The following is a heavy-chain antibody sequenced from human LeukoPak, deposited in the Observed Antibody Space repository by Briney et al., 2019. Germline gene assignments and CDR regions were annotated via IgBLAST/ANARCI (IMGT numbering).Heavy chain of an antibody. CDR1: GGSIDITNY. CDR2: ISHSGTT. Sequence: PSETLSLTCAVPGGSIDITNYWSWVRQAPGKGLEWIGEISHSGTTNYSPSLRSRVAMSLDRANNQFSLNLTSVTDADTAVYYCTRENRPFCPFAYWGQGVLVTVSS. D-gene: IGHD2/OR15-2a*01. CDR3: TRENRPFCPFAY. V-gene: IGHV4-4*02. J-gene: IGHJ4*02.